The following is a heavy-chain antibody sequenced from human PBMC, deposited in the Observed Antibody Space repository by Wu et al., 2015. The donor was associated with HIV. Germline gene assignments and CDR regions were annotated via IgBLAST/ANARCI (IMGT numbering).Heavy chain of an antibody. D-gene: IGHD1-26*01. CDR3: ARGVMGALFDY. Sequence: QVQLQQWGAGLLKTSETLSLTCAVYGGPFSGYYWSWIRQSPGKGLEWLGEINHSGSTNYNPSLKSRVTISVDTSKNQFSLKVSSVTAADTAVYYCARGVMGALFDYWGQGTLVTVSS. CDR2: INHSGST. V-gene: IGHV4-34*01. CDR1: GGPFSGYY. J-gene: IGHJ4*02.